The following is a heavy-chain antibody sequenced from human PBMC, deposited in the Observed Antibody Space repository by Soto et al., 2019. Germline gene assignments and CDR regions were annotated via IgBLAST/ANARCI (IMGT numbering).Heavy chain of an antibody. Sequence: HPGGSLRLSCAASGFTFSSYGMHWVRQAPGKGLEWVAVIWYDGSNKYYADSVKGRFTISRDNSKNTLYLQMNSLRAEDTAVYYCARENVVVPAAILRVRDCYYYYGMDVWGQGTTVTVSS. V-gene: IGHV3-33*01. J-gene: IGHJ6*02. D-gene: IGHD2-2*01. CDR3: ARENVVVPAAILRVRDCYYYYGMDV. CDR2: IWYDGSNK. CDR1: GFTFSSYG.